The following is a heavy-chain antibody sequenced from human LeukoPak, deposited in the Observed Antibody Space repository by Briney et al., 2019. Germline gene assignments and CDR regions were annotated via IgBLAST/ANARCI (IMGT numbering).Heavy chain of an antibody. V-gene: IGHV4-34*01. D-gene: IGHD7-27*01. J-gene: IGHJ4*02. CDR1: GGSFSGYY. Sequence: SETLSLTCAVYGGSFSGYYWSWIRQPPGKGLEWIGEINHSGSTNYNPSLKSRVTISVDTSRNQFSLKLSSVTAADTAVYYCARGLGLRDYWGQGTLVTVSS. CDR2: INHSGST. CDR3: ARGLGLRDY.